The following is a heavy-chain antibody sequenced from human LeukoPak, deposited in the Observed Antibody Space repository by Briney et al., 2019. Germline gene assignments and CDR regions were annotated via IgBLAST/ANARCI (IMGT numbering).Heavy chain of an antibody. V-gene: IGHV4-39*07. D-gene: IGHD5-24*01. Sequence: SETLSLTCTVSGDSISSSSYYWVWIPQPPGKALECIGGIYYSGMTCYSPSLESGVTMSVGMTKNQFSLNLRSETAADRAGDYCAREGAEGYNWDYYYCYMDVWGKGTTVTVSS. CDR1: GDSISSSSYY. CDR3: AREGAEGYNWDYYYCYMDV. J-gene: IGHJ6*03. CDR2: IYYSGMT.